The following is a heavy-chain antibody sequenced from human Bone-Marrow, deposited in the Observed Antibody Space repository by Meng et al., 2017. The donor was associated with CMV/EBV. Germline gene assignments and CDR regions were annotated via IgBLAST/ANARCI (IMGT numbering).Heavy chain of an antibody. D-gene: IGHD2-2*01. CDR2: INPNSGGT. V-gene: IGHV1-2*02. J-gene: IGHJ6*02. CDR3: ARDAGGHCSSTSCYPLYGMDV. Sequence: ASVKVSCKASGYTFTGYYMHWVRQAPGQGLEWMGWINPNSGGTNYAQKFQGRVTMTRDTSISTAYMELSRLRSDDTAVYYCARDAGGHCSSTSCYPLYGMDVWGQGTTVIVSS. CDR1: GYTFTGYY.